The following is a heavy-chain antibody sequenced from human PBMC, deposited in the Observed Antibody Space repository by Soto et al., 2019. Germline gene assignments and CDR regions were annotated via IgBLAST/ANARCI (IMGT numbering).Heavy chain of an antibody. V-gene: IGHV4-4*07. CDR1: GVSISSYY. CDR3: ARAASGYDLVFDS. CDR2: IFTSGTT. D-gene: IGHD3-3*01. J-gene: IGHJ4*02. Sequence: QVQLQESGPGLVKPSETLSLTCTVSGVSISSYYWSWVRQPAGKGPEWIGRIFTSGTTSYNPSLTSRVTMSMDTSKNHFSLKLISVTAADTAVYYCARAASGYDLVFDSWGQGILVTVSS.